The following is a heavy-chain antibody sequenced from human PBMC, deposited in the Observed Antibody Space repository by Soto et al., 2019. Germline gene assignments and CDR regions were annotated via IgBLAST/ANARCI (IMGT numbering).Heavy chain of an antibody. D-gene: IGHD6-13*01. CDR1: GGTFSSYA. CDR3: ARGSRQQRTPTWFDP. V-gene: IGHV1-69*06. Sequence: GASVKVSCKASGGTFSSYAISWVRQAPGQGLEWMGGIIPIFGTANYTQKFQGRVTITADKSTSTAYMELSSLRSEDTAVYYCARGSRQQRTPTWFDPWGQGTLVTVSS. CDR2: IIPIFGTA. J-gene: IGHJ5*02.